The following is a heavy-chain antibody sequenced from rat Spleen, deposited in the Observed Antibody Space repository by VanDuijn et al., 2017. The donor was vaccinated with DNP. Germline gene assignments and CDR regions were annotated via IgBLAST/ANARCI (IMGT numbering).Heavy chain of an antibody. CDR1: GFSLTSYH. CDR3: TGDYFDY. V-gene: IGHV2-27*01. D-gene: IGHD4-1*01. Sequence: QVQLKESGPGLVQPSQTLSLTCTVSGFSLTSYHVHWVRQPPGKGLEWMGRIQSGGSTDYSSALKSRLSISRDTSKSQVFLKMNSLQTEDTAIYFCTGDYFDYWGQGIMVTVSS. CDR2: IQSGGST. J-gene: IGHJ2*01.